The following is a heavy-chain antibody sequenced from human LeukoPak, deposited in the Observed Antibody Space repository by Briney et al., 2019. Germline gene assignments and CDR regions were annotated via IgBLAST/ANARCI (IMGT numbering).Heavy chain of an antibody. J-gene: IGHJ4*02. Sequence: GGSLRLSCAASGFTFSAYEMNWVRQAPGKGLEPVSYISGSGNSISYADSVRGRFTISRDNAKNSLFLQMNSLRVEDTAVYYCVRDGRGYCGSTSCRPFDSWGRGTQVTVSS. CDR2: ISGSGNSI. CDR1: GFTFSAYE. V-gene: IGHV3-48*03. CDR3: VRDGRGYCGSTSCRPFDS. D-gene: IGHD2-2*01.